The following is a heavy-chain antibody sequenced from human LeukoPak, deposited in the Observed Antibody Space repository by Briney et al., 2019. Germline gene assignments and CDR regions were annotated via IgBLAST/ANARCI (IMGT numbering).Heavy chain of an antibody. CDR1: GGSISSYY. Sequence: SETLSLTCTVSGGSISSYYWSWIRQPPGKGLEWIGYIYHSGSTKYNPSLKSRVTISVDTSKKQFSLKLSSVTAADTAVYYCARFNFLLYSSSHNWFDPWGQGIPVTVSS. D-gene: IGHD6-13*01. CDR2: IYHSGST. CDR3: ARFNFLLYSSSHNWFDP. V-gene: IGHV4-59*01. J-gene: IGHJ5*02.